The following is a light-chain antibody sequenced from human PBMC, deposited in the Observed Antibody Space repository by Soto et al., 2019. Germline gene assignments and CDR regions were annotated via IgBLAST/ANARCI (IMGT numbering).Light chain of an antibody. CDR1: QTLRVNN. V-gene: IGKV3-20*01. CDR3: HQFGSSPFT. CDR2: GPS. J-gene: IGKJ3*01. Sequence: EVVLTQSPATLSLSPGDSAALSCWASQTLRVNNFAWYHQKPGQPPRLLVYGPSGRATGIPDRFSGSGSRTVFNLNNSSVEPEDFGIYYCHQFGSSPFTFGPGTKV.